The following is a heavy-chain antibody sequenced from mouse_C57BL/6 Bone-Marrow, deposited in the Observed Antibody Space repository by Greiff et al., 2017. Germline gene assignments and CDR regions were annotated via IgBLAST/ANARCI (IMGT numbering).Heavy chain of an antibody. Sequence: QVQLQQPGAELVKPGASVKLSCKASGYTFTSYWMHWVKQRPGRGLEWIGRIDPNSGGTKYNEKFKSKATLTVDKPSSTAYMQLSSLTSEDSAVYYCARKGFYYYGSGFAYWGQGTLVTVSA. J-gene: IGHJ3*01. V-gene: IGHV1-72*01. D-gene: IGHD1-1*01. CDR3: ARKGFYYYGSGFAY. CDR2: IDPNSGGT. CDR1: GYTFTSYW.